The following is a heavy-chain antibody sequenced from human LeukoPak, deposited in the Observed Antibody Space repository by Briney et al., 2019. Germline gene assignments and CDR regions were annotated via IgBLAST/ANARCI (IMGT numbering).Heavy chain of an antibody. CDR1: GFSFSTSD. V-gene: IGHV3-13*04. D-gene: IGHD3-10*01. Sequence: GGSLRLSCAASGFSFSTSDMHWVRQSTGKGLEWVSAIGTVGDTYYAASVRGRFTISREDDKSSSYLQMNNLRVGDTAVYYCARVLPGSGSYDYWGQGTLVSVS. CDR3: ARVLPGSGSYDY. CDR2: IGTVGDT. J-gene: IGHJ4*02.